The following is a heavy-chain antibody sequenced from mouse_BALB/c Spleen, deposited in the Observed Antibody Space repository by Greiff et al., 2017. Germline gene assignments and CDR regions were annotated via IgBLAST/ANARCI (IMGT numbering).Heavy chain of an antibody. CDR3: ARWGNYGYDGYAMDY. V-gene: IGHV1-63*02. CDR2: IYPGGGYT. J-gene: IGHJ4*01. CDR1: GYTFTNYW. Sequence: QVQLKQSGAELVRPGTSVKISCKASGYTFTNYWLGWVKQRPGHGLEWIGDIYPGGGYTNYNEKFKGKATLTADTSSSTAYMQLSSLTSEDSAVYFCARWGNYGYDGYAMDYWGQGTSVTVSS. D-gene: IGHD2-2*01.